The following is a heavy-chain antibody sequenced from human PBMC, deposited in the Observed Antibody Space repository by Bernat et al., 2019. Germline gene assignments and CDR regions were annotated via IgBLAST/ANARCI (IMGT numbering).Heavy chain of an antibody. J-gene: IGHJ6*02. CDR1: GYTFTGYY. CDR2: INPNSGGT. V-gene: IGHV1-2*04. CDR3: ARVCSSTSCYAVDGMDV. D-gene: IGHD2-2*01. Sequence: QVQLVQSGAEVKKPGASVKVSCKASGYTFTGYYMHWVRQAPGQGLEWMGWINPNSGGTNYAQKFQGWVTMTRDTSISTAYMELSRLRSDDTAVYYCARVCSSTSCYAVDGMDVWGQGTTVTVSS.